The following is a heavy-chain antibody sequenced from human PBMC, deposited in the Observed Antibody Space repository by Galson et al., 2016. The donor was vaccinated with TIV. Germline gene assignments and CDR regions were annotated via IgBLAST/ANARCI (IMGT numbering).Heavy chain of an antibody. CDR3: ARDRRHCGNECFLYYYYGTDV. Sequence: SLRLSCAASTFNIKDNYMTWVRQAPGKGLEWVSIISSGGTTNYADSVKGRFTIGRDESKNTLYLEMNNLRLEDTAVYYCARDRRHCGNECFLYYYYGTDVWGKGTTVTVSS. CDR2: ISSGGTT. D-gene: IGHD2-21*01. J-gene: IGHJ6*04. V-gene: IGHV3-66*02. CDR1: TFNIKDNY.